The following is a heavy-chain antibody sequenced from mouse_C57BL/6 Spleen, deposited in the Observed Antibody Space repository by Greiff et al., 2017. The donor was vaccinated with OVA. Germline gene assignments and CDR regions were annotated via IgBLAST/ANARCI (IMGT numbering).Heavy chain of an antibody. D-gene: IGHD2-3*01. V-gene: IGHV1-69*01. CDR3: ARGGDGPSYAMDY. CDR2: IDPSDSYT. J-gene: IGHJ4*01. Sequence: QVQPQHPGAELVMPGASVKLSCKASGYTFTSYWMHWVKQRPGQGLEWIGEIDPSDSYTNYNQKVKGESTLTVDKSSSTAYIQLSSLTSEDSAVYYCARGGDGPSYAMDYWGQGTSVTVSS. CDR1: GYTFTSYW.